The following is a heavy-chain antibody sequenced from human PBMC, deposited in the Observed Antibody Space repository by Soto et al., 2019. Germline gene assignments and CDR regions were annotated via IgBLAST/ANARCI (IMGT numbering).Heavy chain of an antibody. J-gene: IGHJ4*02. CDR3: AGDWINHSSGRGIDY. CDR2: IRPDGSDK. CDR1: GFSFSNYC. D-gene: IGHD6-6*01. V-gene: IGHV3-7*01. Sequence: EVQLVESGGGLVQPGGSLRLSCAASGFSFSNYCMSWVRQAPGEGLEWVAYIRPDGSDKYYVDSGKGRFTISRDNARNSLYLQRNSLRAEDTATYYCAGDWINHSSGRGIDYWGLGTLPTVSS.